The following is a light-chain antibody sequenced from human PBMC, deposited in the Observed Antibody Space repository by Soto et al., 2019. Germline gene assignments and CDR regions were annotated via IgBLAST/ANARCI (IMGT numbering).Light chain of an antibody. CDR2: HAS. V-gene: IGKV1-5*01. CDR1: QSINSW. CDR3: QEYVYYST. J-gene: IGKJ4*01. Sequence: DIQMTQSPSTLSASVGDRVTITCRASQSINSWLSWYQQSPGKAPKLLIYHASTFESGVPSRFSGSGSGTEFTLTISSLQPDDFATYYCQEYVYYSTFGGGTKVEIK.